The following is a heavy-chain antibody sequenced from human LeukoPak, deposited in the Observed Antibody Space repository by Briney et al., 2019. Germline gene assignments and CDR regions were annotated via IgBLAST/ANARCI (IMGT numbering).Heavy chain of an antibody. Sequence: SVKVSCKASGGTFSSYAISWVRQAPGQGLEWMGRIIPIFGTANHAQKFQGRVTITTDESTSTAYMELSSLRSEDTAVYYCARETMVRATSFDYWGQGTLVTVSS. V-gene: IGHV1-69*05. CDR2: IIPIFGTA. D-gene: IGHD3-10*01. CDR1: GGTFSSYA. J-gene: IGHJ4*02. CDR3: ARETMVRATSFDY.